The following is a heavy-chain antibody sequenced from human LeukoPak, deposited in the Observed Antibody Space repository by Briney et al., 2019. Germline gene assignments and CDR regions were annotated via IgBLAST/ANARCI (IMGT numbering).Heavy chain of an antibody. CDR2: INPNSGGT. Sequence: ASVKVSCKASGGTFSSYAISWVRQAPGQGLEWMGWINPNSGGTNYAQKFQGWVTMTRDTSISTAYMELSRLRSDDTAVYYCARDGASGWHAFDIWGQGTMVTVSS. CDR1: GGTFSSYA. J-gene: IGHJ3*02. CDR3: ARDGASGWHAFDI. V-gene: IGHV1-2*04. D-gene: IGHD6-19*01.